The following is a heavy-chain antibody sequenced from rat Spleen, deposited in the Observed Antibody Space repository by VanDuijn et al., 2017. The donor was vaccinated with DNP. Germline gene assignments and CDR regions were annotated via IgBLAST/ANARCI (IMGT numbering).Heavy chain of an antibody. V-gene: IGHV5-31*01. CDR1: GFTFNNYW. D-gene: IGHD1-4*01. J-gene: IGHJ2*01. CDR2: IPYSGGTT. Sequence: EVKLVESGGDLVQPGRSLKLSCVASGFTFNNYWMTWIRQVPGRRLEWVASIPYSGGTTYYPDSVKGRFTISRDNAKSTLYLQMDSLRSDDTATYHCASIIAGIGYFDYWGQGVMVTVSP. CDR3: ASIIAGIGYFDY.